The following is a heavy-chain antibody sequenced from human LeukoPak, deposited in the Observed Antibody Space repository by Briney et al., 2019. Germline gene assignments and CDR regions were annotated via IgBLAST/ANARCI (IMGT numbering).Heavy chain of an antibody. CDR3: AREGLVWFGESTESFFDY. CDR1: GYTFTSYG. V-gene: IGHV1-18*04. D-gene: IGHD3-10*01. Sequence: GASVKVSCKASGYTFTSYGISWVRQAPGQGLEWMGWTSAYNGNTNYAQKLQGRVTMTTDTSTSTAYMELRSLRSDDTAVYYCAREGLVWFGESTESFFDYWGQGTLVTVSS. J-gene: IGHJ4*02. CDR2: TSAYNGNT.